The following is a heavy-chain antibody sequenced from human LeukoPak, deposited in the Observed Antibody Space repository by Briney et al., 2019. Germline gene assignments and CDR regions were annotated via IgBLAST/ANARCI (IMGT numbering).Heavy chain of an antibody. D-gene: IGHD3-3*01. CDR2: INHSGST. CDR3: ARGYGTYYDFWSGSSYPFWLGYFDH. Sequence: SETLSLTCAVYGGSFSGYYWSWIRQPPGKGLEWIGEINHSGSTNYNPSLKSRVTISVDTSKNQFSLKLSSVTAADTAVYYCARGYGTYYDFWSGSSYPFWLGYFDHWGQGTLVTVSS. V-gene: IGHV4-34*01. CDR1: GGSFSGYY. J-gene: IGHJ4*02.